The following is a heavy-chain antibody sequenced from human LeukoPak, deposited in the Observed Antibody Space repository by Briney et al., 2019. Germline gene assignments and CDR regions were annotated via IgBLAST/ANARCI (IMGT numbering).Heavy chain of an antibody. V-gene: IGHV4-39*07. CDR1: DGSISAYY. CDR3: ARNAYYSADY. CDR2: IYYSGST. Sequence: SETLSLTCTVSDGSISAYYWGWIRQPPGKGLEWIGSIYYSGSTYYNPSLKSRVTISVDKSKNQFSVMLTPVTAADTAVYYCARNAYYSADYWGQGTLVTVSS. J-gene: IGHJ4*02. D-gene: IGHD2/OR15-2a*01.